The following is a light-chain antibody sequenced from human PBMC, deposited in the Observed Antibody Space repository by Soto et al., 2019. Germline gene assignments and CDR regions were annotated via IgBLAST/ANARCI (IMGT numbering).Light chain of an antibody. CDR1: QSISSY. J-gene: IGKJ5*01. V-gene: IGKV1-39*01. CDR2: AAS. CDR3: QQGYSTPIP. Sequence: DSQITLCPYSLSASLGYIFTITFRASQSISSYLNWYQQKPGKAPKLLIYAASSLQSGVPSRFSGSGSGTDFTLTISRLQPEDFATYYCQQGYSTPIPFGQGTRLEI.